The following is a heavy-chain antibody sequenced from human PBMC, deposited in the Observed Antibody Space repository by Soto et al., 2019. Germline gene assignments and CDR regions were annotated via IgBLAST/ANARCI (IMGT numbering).Heavy chain of an antibody. J-gene: IGHJ6*02. CDR1: GFSLSTSGVG. CDR2: IYWDDDK. Sequence: QITLKESGPTLVKPTQTLTLTCTFSGFSLSTSGVGVGWIRQPPGKALEWLALIYWDDDKRYSPSLKSRLTITKDTSKNQVVLTMTSMDPVDTATYYCAHRPGHYGSGALDVWGQGTTVTVSS. D-gene: IGHD3-10*01. CDR3: AHRPGHYGSGALDV. V-gene: IGHV2-5*02.